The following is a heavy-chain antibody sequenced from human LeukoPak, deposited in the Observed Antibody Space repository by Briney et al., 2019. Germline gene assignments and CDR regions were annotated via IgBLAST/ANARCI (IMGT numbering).Heavy chain of an antibody. D-gene: IGHD6-19*01. J-gene: IGHJ1*01. V-gene: IGHV5-51*01. CDR1: GYTFPNYW. CDR2: IYPADSDT. CDR3: ARLVASGHYVFQH. Sequence: GESLKISFKGSGYTFPNYWIAWVRRMPGKGLELMGIIYPADSDTRYSPSFQGQVAISADTSINTAYLQWSSLKASDTAFYYCARLVASGHYVFQHWGQGTLVIVSS.